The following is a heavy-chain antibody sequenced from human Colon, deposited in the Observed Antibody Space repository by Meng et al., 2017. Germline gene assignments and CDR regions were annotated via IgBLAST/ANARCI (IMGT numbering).Heavy chain of an antibody. D-gene: IGHD6-6*01. V-gene: IGHV4-59*01. Sequence: GSLRLSCTVSGGSIRDYHWTWIRQAPGKGLEWIGYISYSESTNYNPSLKSRVTMSVETSNNQFSLKLGSVTAADTAVSYCVRGASTSSRSSIVYWGQGILVTVSS. CDR2: ISYSEST. J-gene: IGHJ4*02. CDR3: VRGASTSSRSSIVY. CDR1: GGSIRDYH.